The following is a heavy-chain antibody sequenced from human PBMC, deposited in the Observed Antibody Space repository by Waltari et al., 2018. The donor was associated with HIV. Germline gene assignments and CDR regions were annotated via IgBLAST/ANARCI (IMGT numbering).Heavy chain of an antibody. CDR1: GSNFPTYD. V-gene: IGHV1-8*01. J-gene: IGHJ5*02. Sequence: QLQLVQSGAAVKKPGASVQVSCRASGSNFPTYDFNLVGRAPARGLEWMGWMNPNSGNTGYAQKFQGRVTMTRNTSISTAYLELSSLRSDDTAVYYCAREGYSSSSGARPNWFDPWGQGTPVIVSS. CDR3: AREGYSSSSGARPNWFDP. D-gene: IGHD6-6*01. CDR2: MNPNSGNT.